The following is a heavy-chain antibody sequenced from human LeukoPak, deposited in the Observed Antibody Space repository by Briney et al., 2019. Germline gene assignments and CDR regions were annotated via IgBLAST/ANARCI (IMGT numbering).Heavy chain of an antibody. D-gene: IGHD3-22*01. CDR3: ARDRDSSGYYFDY. Sequence: QLGGSLRLSCAASGFTFSSYAMHWVRQAPGKGLEWVAVISYDGSNKYYADSVKGRFTISRDNSKNTLYLQMNSLRAEDTAVYYCARDRDSSGYYFDYWGQGTLVTVSS. J-gene: IGHJ4*02. V-gene: IGHV3-30-3*01. CDR1: GFTFSSYA. CDR2: ISYDGSNK.